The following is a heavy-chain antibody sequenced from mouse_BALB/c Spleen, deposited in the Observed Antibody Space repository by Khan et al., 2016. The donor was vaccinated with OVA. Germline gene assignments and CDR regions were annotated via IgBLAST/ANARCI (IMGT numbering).Heavy chain of an antibody. V-gene: IGHV1-18*01. CDR2: FNPNNGGT. J-gene: IGHJ1*01. Sequence: EVQLQESGPELVKPGASVRISCKTSAYTFTAYTMHWVKQSHGKSLEWLGGFNPNNGGTSYNQKFKGKATLTVAKSSSTAYMELRSTTSQQSAGQNCTNTAFYDYDRFVNEWGEGTTVTVSS. CDR1: AYTFTAYT. CDR3: TNTAFYDYDRFVNE. D-gene: IGHD2-4*01.